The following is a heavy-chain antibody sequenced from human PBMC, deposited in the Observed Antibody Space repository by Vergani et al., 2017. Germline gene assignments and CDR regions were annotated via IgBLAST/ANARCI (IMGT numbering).Heavy chain of an antibody. CDR1: GGSISSSSYY. Sequence: QLQLQESGPGLVKPSETLSLTCTVSGGSISSSSYYWGWLRQPPGKGLEWIGSIYYSGSTYYNPSLKSRVTISVDTSKNQFSLKLSSVTAADTAVYYCARRNYCSGGSCYDYWGQGTLVTVSS. CDR3: ARRNYCSGGSCYDY. D-gene: IGHD2-15*01. CDR2: IYYSGST. J-gene: IGHJ4*02. V-gene: IGHV4-39*01.